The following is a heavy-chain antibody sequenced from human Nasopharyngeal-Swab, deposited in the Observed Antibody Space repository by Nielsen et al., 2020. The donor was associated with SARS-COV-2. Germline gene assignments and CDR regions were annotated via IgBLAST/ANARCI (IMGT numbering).Heavy chain of an antibody. J-gene: IGHJ6*03. Sequence: SLKISCGASGFTFRSYGFHWVRQAPGKGLEWVAGISSDGNNKYHPDSVKGRFTITSDNSKNTLYLQMNSLRTEDAALYYCARDGEYCRAPKCFIDYNYMDVWGTGTTVTVSS. D-gene: IGHD2/OR15-2a*01. CDR3: ARDGEYCRAPKCFIDYNYMDV. CDR1: GFTFRSYG. V-gene: IGHV3-30-3*01. CDR2: ISSDGNNK.